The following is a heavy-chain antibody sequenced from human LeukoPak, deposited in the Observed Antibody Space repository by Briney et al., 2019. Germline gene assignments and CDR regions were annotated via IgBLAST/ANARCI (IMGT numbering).Heavy chain of an antibody. Sequence: PGGSLRLSCAASGFTFSSYAMSWVRQAPGEGLEWVANIKQDGSEKYYVDSVKGRFTISRDNAKNSLSLQMNSLRAEDTAVYYCARSPAGNPYFDYWGQGTLVTVSS. CDR2: IKQDGSEK. V-gene: IGHV3-7*03. CDR3: ARSPAGNPYFDY. CDR1: GFTFSSYA. D-gene: IGHD2-2*01. J-gene: IGHJ4*02.